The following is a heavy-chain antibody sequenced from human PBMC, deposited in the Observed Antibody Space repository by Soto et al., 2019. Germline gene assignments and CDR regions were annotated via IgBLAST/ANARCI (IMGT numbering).Heavy chain of an antibody. CDR2: IYYSGST. V-gene: IGHV4-31*03. D-gene: IGHD6-19*01. J-gene: IGHJ5*02. CDR1: GGSISSGGYY. CDR3: ARGARIAGAGSVREHNWFDP. Sequence: QVQLQESGPGLVKPSQTLSLTCTVSGGSISSGGYYWSWIRQHPGKGLEWIGYIYYSGSTYYNPSLKRRVTISVDTSKNQFSLKLSSVTAADTAVYYCARGARIAGAGSVREHNWFDPWGQGTLVTVSS.